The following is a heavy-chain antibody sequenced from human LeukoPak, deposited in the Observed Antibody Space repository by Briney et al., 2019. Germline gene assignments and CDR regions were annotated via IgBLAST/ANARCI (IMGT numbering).Heavy chain of an antibody. D-gene: IGHD2-15*01. Sequence: GGSLGLSCAASGFTVSSNYMSWVRQAPGKGLEWVSVIYSGGSTYYADSVKGRFTISRDNSKNTLYLQMNSLRAEDTAVYYCARDSRRILPSDWGQGTLVTVSS. J-gene: IGHJ4*02. CDR2: IYSGGST. CDR3: ARDSRRILPSD. V-gene: IGHV3-66*01. CDR1: GFTVSSNY.